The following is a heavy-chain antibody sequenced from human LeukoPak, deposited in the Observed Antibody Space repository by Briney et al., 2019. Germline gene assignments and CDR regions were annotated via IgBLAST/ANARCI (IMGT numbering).Heavy chain of an antibody. CDR1: GFTFSSYA. D-gene: IGHD3-22*01. CDR2: ISGSGGST. Sequence: GGSLRLSCAASGFTFSSYAMSWVRQAPGKGLEWVSAISGSGGSTYYADSVRGRFTISRDNSKNTLYLQMNSLRAEDTAVYYCAKGDKIVVTFDYWGQGTLVTVSS. J-gene: IGHJ4*02. CDR3: AKGDKIVVTFDY. V-gene: IGHV3-23*01.